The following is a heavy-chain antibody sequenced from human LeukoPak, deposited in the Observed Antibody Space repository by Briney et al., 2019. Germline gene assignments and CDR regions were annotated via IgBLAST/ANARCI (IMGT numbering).Heavy chain of an antibody. CDR1: GFTVSSNY. D-gene: IGHD6-13*01. V-gene: IGHV3-53*04. J-gene: IGHJ4*02. Sequence: GGSLRLSCAASGFTVSSNYMSWVRQAPGKGLEWVSVIYSGGSTYYADSVKGRFTISRHNSKNTLYLQMNSLRAEDTAVYYCAREMGRAAAGPYFGYWGQGTLVTVPS. CDR2: IYSGGST. CDR3: AREMGRAAAGPYFGY.